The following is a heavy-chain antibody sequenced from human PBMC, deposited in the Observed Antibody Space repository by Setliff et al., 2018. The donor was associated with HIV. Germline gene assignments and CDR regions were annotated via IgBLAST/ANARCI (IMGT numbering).Heavy chain of an antibody. Sequence: GGSLRLSCAGSGFTFDYYAMAWVRQAPGKGLEWVSSVSGNGYTTFYANSVKGRFTISRDNAKNSLYLQMNSLRAEDTAVYYCARDHRPYFYDKAWFDPWGQGTLVTVSS. D-gene: IGHD3-22*01. CDR3: ARDHRPYFYDKAWFDP. J-gene: IGHJ5*02. CDR1: GFTFDYYA. CDR2: VSGNGYTT. V-gene: IGHV3-48*04.